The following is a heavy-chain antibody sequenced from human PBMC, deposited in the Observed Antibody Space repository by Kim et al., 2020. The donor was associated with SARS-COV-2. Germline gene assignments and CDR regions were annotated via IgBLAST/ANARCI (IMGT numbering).Heavy chain of an antibody. CDR2: IIPIFGTA. CDR3: ARAVYYYGSGSYNWFDP. J-gene: IGHJ5*02. Sequence: SVKVSCKASGGTFSSYAISWVRQAPGQGLEWMGGIIPIFGTANYAQKFQGRVTITADESTSTAYMELSSLRSEDTAVYYCARAVYYYGSGSYNWFDPWGQGTLVTVSS. V-gene: IGHV1-69*13. CDR1: GGTFSSYA. D-gene: IGHD3-10*01.